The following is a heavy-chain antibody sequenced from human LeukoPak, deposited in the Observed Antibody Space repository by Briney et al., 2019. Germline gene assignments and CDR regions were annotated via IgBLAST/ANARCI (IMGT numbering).Heavy chain of an antibody. J-gene: IGHJ4*02. D-gene: IGHD6-13*01. Sequence: GGSLSLSCAASGFSLCGYTMLWVRHVTGKGLEWVFLISWDGGTTSYAGSVKGRFTISRDKSKDSLYLQRNSPRIEDTALGCCAKADDWQQLFNHWGQETRVTVSS. CDR1: GFSLCGYT. V-gene: IGHV3-43*01. CDR2: ISWDGGTT. CDR3: AKADDWQQLFNH.